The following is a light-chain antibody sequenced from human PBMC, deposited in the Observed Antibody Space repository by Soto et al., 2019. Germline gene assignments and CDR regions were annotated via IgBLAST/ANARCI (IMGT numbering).Light chain of an antibody. J-gene: IGKJ5*01. Sequence: EILLTQSPATLAVSPGDVATLSCRASQSVRDNLAWYQQKHGQAPRIIIYRASTRATGVPARFSGSGSGTECTLTISSLQSEDVSVYFCQHYNFWPHTFGQGTRLEI. CDR3: QHYNFWPHT. V-gene: IGKV3-15*01. CDR2: RAS. CDR1: QSVRDN.